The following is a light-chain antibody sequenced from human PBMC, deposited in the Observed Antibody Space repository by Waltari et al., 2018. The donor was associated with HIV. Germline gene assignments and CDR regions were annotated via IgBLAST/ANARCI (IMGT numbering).Light chain of an antibody. J-gene: IGLJ2*01. CDR1: NIGSKS. CDR3: QVWDSSSDHL. V-gene: IGLV3-21*02. CDR2: DDI. Sequence: SYVPTPPPSVSVAPGQTASITCGGNNIGSKSGHWYQQKPGQAPVLVIYDDIGRPSGIPERFSGSNSGNTATLTISRVEAGDEADYYCQVWDSSSDHLFGGGTKVTVL.